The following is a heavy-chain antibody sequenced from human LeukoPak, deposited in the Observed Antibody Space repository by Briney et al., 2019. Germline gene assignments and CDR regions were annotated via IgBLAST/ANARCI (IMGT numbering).Heavy chain of an antibody. CDR2: IYYSGST. V-gene: IGHV4-59*01. D-gene: IGHD6-13*01. Sequence: SETLSLTCIVSGGSISSYYWSWIRQPPGKGLDWVGYIYYSGSTNYNPSLKSRVTISVDTSKNQFSLKLSSVTAADTAVYYCARWSSFYYYYMDVWGKGTTVTVSS. J-gene: IGHJ6*03. CDR1: GGSISSYY. CDR3: ARWSSFYYYYMDV.